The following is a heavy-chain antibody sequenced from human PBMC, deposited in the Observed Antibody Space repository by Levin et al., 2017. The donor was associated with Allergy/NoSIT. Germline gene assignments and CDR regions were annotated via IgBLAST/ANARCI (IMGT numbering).Heavy chain of an antibody. V-gene: IGHV4-30-2*01. CDR2: IYHSGST. D-gene: IGHD1-26*01. CDR3: ARGSATLDY. Sequence: SCAVSGGSISSGGYSWSWIRQPPGKGLEWIGYIYHSGSTYYNPSLKSRVTISVDRSKNQFSLKLSSVTAADTAVYYCARGSATLDYWGQGTLVTVSS. J-gene: IGHJ4*02. CDR1: GGSISSGGYS.